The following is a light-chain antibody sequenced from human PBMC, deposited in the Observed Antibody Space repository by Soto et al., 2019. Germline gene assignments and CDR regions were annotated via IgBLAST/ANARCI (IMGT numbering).Light chain of an antibody. Sequence: QSALTQPVSVSGSPGQSIAISCTGTTSDVGRYNSVSWYQQHPGKVPKLIIYDVSNRPSGISNRFSGSKSGNTASLTISGLQAEDQADYYCASYAGRNSFEGFGGGTKLTVL. CDR3: ASYAGRNSFEG. V-gene: IGLV2-14*03. CDR1: TSDVGRYNS. J-gene: IGLJ3*02. CDR2: DVS.